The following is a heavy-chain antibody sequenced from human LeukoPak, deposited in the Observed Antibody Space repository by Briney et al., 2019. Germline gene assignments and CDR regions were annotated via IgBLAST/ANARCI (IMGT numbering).Heavy chain of an antibody. Sequence: SVKVSCKASGGTFSSYAISWVRQAPGQGLEWMGGIIPIFGTANYAQKFQGRVTITADESTSTAYMELSSLRSEDTAVYYCARGDYEAYYYYGMDVWGQGTTVTVSS. D-gene: IGHD3-16*01. J-gene: IGHJ6*02. CDR3: ARGDYEAYYYYGMDV. CDR1: GGTFSSYA. CDR2: IIPIFGTA. V-gene: IGHV1-69*01.